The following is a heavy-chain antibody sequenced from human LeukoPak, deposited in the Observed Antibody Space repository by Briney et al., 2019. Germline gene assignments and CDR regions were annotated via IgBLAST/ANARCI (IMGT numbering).Heavy chain of an antibody. CDR2: LGGSGGST. Sequence: GGSLRLSCAASGFTFRSYGMSWVRQAPGKGLEWVSSLGGSGGSTYYADSVKGRFTISRDNSKNTLFLHMNSLRAEDTAVYYCAKALGGYDFDYWGQGTLVTASS. V-gene: IGHV3-23*01. CDR1: GFTFRSYG. D-gene: IGHD3-16*01. J-gene: IGHJ4*02. CDR3: AKALGGYDFDY.